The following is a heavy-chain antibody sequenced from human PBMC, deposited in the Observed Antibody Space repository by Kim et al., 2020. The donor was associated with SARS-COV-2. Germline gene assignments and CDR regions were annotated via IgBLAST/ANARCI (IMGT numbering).Heavy chain of an antibody. D-gene: IGHD6-19*01. Sequence: GGSLRLSCAASGFTFSSYAMHWVRQAPGKGLEWVAVISYDGSNKYYADSVKGRFTISRDNSKNTLYLQMNSLRAEDTAVYYCARGVAGTLLIDYWGQGTL. CDR3: ARGVAGTLLIDY. V-gene: IGHV3-30*04. CDR2: ISYDGSNK. J-gene: IGHJ4*02. CDR1: GFTFSSYA.